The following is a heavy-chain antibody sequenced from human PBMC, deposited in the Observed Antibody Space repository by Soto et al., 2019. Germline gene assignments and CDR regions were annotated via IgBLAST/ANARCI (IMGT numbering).Heavy chain of an antibody. CDR3: ARDFMTADSYYYYGMDV. J-gene: IGHJ6*02. Sequence: GSLRAPGAASGSTFSSYGMHWVRQAPGKGLEWVAVIWYDGSNRYYADSVKVRFTISRDNSKNTLYLQMNSLRAEDTAVYSCARDFMTADSYYYYGMDVWGQGTKVTV. V-gene: IGHV3-33*01. D-gene: IGHD2-21*02. CDR1: GSTFSSYG. CDR2: IWYDGSNR.